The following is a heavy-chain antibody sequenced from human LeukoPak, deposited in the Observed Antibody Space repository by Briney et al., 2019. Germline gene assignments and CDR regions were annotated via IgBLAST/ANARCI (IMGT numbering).Heavy chain of an antibody. CDR2: ISGSGGST. D-gene: IGHD1-7*01. CDR1: GFTFSSYA. J-gene: IGHJ4*02. Sequence: PGGSLRLSCAASGFTFSSYAMSWVRQAPGKGLEWVSAISGSGGSTYYADSVKGRFTISRDNAKNSLYLQMNSLRADDTAVYYCARDDDWNYEDYWGQGTLVTVSS. V-gene: IGHV3-23*01. CDR3: ARDDDWNYEDY.